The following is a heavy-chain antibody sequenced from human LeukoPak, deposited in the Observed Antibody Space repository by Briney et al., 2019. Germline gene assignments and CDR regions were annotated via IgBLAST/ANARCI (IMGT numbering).Heavy chain of an antibody. J-gene: IGHJ6*02. Sequence: GGSLRLSCAASGFTFSSYAMSWVRQAPGKGLEWVSAISGSGGSTYYADSVKGRFTISRDNSNNTLYLQMNSLRAEDTAVYYCASTWAGYYDILTGFYYGMDVWGQGTTVTVSS. CDR2: ISGSGGST. CDR3: ASTWAGYYDILTGFYYGMDV. CDR1: GFTFSSYA. V-gene: IGHV3-23*01. D-gene: IGHD3-9*01.